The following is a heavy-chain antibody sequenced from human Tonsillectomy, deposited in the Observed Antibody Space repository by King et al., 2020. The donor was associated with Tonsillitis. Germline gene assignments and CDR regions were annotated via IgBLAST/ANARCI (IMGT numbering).Heavy chain of an antibody. CDR1: GFSFSSYA. J-gene: IGHJ6*03. CDR2: ISYDGSNK. Sequence: VQLVESGGGVVQPGRSLRLSCAASGFSFSSYAMHWVRQAPGKGLEWVAVISYDGSNKYYADSVKGRFTISRDNSKNTLYLQMNSLRAEDTSVYYCARDGYYYASGSYSLPDYYYYMDVWGKGTTVTVSS. D-gene: IGHD3-10*01. V-gene: IGHV3-30-3*01. CDR3: ARDGYYYASGSYSLPDYYYYMDV.